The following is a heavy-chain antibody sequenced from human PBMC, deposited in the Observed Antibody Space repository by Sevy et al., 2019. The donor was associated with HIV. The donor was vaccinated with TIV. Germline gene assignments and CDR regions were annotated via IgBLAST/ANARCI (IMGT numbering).Heavy chain of an antibody. CDR3: ARGGLHNNWLRSFDY. V-gene: IGHV3-53*01. CDR2: IYSGGAT. D-gene: IGHD1-1*01. Sequence: GGSLRLSCAVSGLTVSSNYMSWVRQAPGKGLEWVSLIYSGGATYYADSVNGRFTISGDDSKNTLYLQMDSLRAEDTAVYYSARGGLHNNWLRSFDYWGRGTLVTVSS. J-gene: IGHJ4*02. CDR1: GLTVSSNY.